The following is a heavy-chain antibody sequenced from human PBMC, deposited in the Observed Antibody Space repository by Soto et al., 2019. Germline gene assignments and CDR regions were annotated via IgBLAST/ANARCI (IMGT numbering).Heavy chain of an antibody. D-gene: IGHD3-3*01. CDR2: ISSSSSTI. CDR1: GFTFSSYS. J-gene: IGHJ3*02. Sequence: EVQLVESGGGLVQPGGSLRLSCAASGFTFSSYSMNWVRQAPGKGLEWVSYISSSSSTIYYADSVKGRFTISRDNAKNALYLQMNSLRAEATAVYYCARDRHYDFWSDIWGQGTMVTVSS. CDR3: ARDRHYDFWSDI. V-gene: IGHV3-48*01.